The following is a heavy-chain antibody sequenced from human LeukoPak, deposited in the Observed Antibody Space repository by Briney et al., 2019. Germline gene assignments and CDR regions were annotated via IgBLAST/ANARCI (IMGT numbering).Heavy chain of an antibody. V-gene: IGHV1-24*01. D-gene: IGHD5-18*01. CDR2: FDPEDGET. J-gene: IGHJ4*02. Sequence: ASVKVSCKVSGYTLTELSMHWVRQAPGKGLEWMGGFDPEDGETIYAQNFQGRVTMTRDTSTSTVYMELSSLRSEDTAVYYCARGKTWIPDNWGQGTLVTVSS. CDR1: GYTLTELS. CDR3: ARGKTWIPDN.